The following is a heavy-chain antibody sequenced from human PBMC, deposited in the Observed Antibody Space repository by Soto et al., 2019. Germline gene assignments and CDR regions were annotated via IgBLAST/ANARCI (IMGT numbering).Heavy chain of an antibody. CDR3: APLSVSLSGPYGIHV. D-gene: IGHD2-15*01. J-gene: IGHJ6*02. Sequence: LSLTCSVSGYSVTSSDYYWAWIRQPPGKGLEWIGSMFYSGLTYYNPSLKSRVTLSVDTSKNQFSVRLNSVTAADTAVYYCAPLSVSLSGPYGIHVWGQGTTVTV. CDR1: GYSVTSSDYY. V-gene: IGHV4-39*01. CDR2: MFYSGLT.